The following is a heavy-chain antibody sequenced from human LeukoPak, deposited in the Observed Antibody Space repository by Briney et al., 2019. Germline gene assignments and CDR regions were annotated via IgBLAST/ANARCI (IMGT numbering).Heavy chain of an antibody. Sequence: PGASVKVSCKASGYTFTSYDINWVRQATGQGLEWMGWMNPNSGNTGYAQKFQGRVTMTRNTSISTAYMELSSLRSEDTAVYYCARANSSPKPRYYYYYMDVWGKGTTVTVSS. CDR2: MNPNSGNT. D-gene: IGHD6-13*01. V-gene: IGHV1-8*01. J-gene: IGHJ6*03. CDR1: GYTFTSYD. CDR3: ARANSSPKPRYYYYYMDV.